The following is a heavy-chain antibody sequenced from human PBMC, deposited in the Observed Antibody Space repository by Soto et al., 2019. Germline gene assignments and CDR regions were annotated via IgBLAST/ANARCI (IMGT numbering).Heavy chain of an antibody. J-gene: IGHJ3*01. CDR2: ILVGGST. D-gene: IGHD2-2*01. CDR1: GFTFSSYW. V-gene: IGHV3-23*01. Sequence: GGSLRLSCAASGFTFSSYWMSWVRQVPGKGLEWVSTILVGGSTYYADSVEGRFTISRDRSKNTVFLQMNSLTAGDTAVYYCARPQYLPDDVFDVWGRGTVVTVSS. CDR3: ARPQYLPDDVFDV.